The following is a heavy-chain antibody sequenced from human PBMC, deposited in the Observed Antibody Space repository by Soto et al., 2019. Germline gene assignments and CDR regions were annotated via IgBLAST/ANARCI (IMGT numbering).Heavy chain of an antibody. D-gene: IGHD2-21*01. CDR2: IGPYGNSI. J-gene: IGHJ4*02. Sequence: GESLKISCAASGFSFRDYFMSWLRQAPGKGLEWVSSIGPYGNSIYYADSVQGRFTISRDDATKSLHLHMNSLRTDDTAVYYCARDDHTYGVYWGQGTPVTVSS. V-gene: IGHV3-11*01. CDR3: ARDDHTYGVY. CDR1: GFSFRDYF.